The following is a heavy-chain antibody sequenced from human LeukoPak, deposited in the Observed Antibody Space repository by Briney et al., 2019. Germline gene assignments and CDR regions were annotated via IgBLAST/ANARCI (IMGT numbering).Heavy chain of an antibody. V-gene: IGHV1-69*05. J-gene: IGHJ4*02. CDR2: IIPIFGTA. CDR1: GGTFSGYA. D-gene: IGHD3-10*01. CDR3: ARVGSGSYPYFDY. Sequence: SVKVSCKASGGTFSGYAISWVRQAPGQGLEWMGGIIPIFGTANYAQKFQGRVTITTDESTSTAYMELSSLRSEDTAVYYCARVGSGSYPYFDYWGQGTLVTVSS.